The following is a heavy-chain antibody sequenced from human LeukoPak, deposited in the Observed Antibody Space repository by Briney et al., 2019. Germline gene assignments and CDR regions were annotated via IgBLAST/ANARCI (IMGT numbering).Heavy chain of an antibody. D-gene: IGHD3-10*01. CDR1: GGSISSGGYY. CDR2: IYYSGST. Sequence: PSQTLSLTCTVSGGSISSGGYYWSWIRQHPGKGLEWIGYIYYSGSTYYNPSLKSRVTISVDTSKNQFSLKLSSVTAAGTAVYYCARRNYGSGSYYFDYWGQGTLVTVSS. V-gene: IGHV4-31*03. J-gene: IGHJ4*02. CDR3: ARRNYGSGSYYFDY.